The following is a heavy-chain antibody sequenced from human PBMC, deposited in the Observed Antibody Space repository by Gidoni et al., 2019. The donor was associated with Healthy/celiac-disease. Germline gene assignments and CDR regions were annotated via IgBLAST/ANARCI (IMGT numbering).Heavy chain of an antibody. CDR2: IKSKTDGGTT. CDR3: LRGFSGLPLAPDLYGMDV. J-gene: IGHJ6*02. D-gene: IGHD3-10*01. V-gene: IGHV3-15*01. Sequence: EVQLVESGGGLVKPGGSLRLSCAAAGFTFSNAWMGGVRQAPGQGLEWVGPIKSKTDGGTTDYAAPVKGRFTISRDDSKNTLYLQMNSLKTEDTAVYYCLRGFSGLPLAPDLYGMDVWGQGTTVTVSS. CDR1: GFTFSNAW.